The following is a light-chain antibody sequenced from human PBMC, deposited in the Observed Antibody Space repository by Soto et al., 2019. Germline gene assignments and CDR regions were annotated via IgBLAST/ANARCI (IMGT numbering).Light chain of an antibody. J-gene: IGKJ1*01. CDR3: QQSYSTSWT. CDR2: AAS. Sequence: DIQMTQSPSSLSASVGDRVTITCRASQSISSYLNWYQQKPGKAPKLLIYAASSLQSGVPSRFSGSGSGTEFTLTISSLQPEDFATYYCQQSYSTSWTFGQGTKVAIK. V-gene: IGKV1-39*01. CDR1: QSISSY.